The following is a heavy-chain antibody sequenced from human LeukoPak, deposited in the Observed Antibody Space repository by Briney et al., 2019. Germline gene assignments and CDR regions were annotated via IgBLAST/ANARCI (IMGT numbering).Heavy chain of an antibody. CDR2: IIPIFGTA. V-gene: IGHV1-69*13. J-gene: IGHJ6*04. CDR1: GGTFSSYA. Sequence: ASVKVSCKASGGTFSSYAISWVRQAPGQGLEWMGGIIPIFGTANYAQKFQGRVTITADESTSTAYMKLSSLRSEDTAVYYCALGYCSSTSCYAKYYYYGMDVWGKGTTVTVSS. CDR3: ALGYCSSTSCYAKYYYYGMDV. D-gene: IGHD2-2*01.